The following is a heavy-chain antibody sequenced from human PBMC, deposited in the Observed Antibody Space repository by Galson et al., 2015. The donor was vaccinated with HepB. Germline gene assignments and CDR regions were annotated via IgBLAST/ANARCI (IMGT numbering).Heavy chain of an antibody. V-gene: IGHV3-11*06. D-gene: IGHD2-21*01. Sequence: SLRLSCAASEFTFSDYYMSWVRQAPGQGLEWVSYISSSSSYTKYADSVKGRFTISRDNAKNSLYLQMNSLRAEDTAVYYCARNSEGGAHDGFDVWGQGAMVTVSS. CDR2: ISSSSSYT. CDR1: EFTFSDYY. J-gene: IGHJ3*01. CDR3: ARNSEGGAHDGFDV.